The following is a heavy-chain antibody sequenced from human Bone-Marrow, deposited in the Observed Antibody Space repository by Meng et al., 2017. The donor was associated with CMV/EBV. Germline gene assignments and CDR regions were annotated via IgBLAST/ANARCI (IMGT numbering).Heavy chain of an antibody. CDR2: ISWDGGST. Sequence: GESLKISCAASGFTFDDYTMHWVRQAPGKGLEWVSLISWDGGSTYYADSVKGRFTISRDNSKNSLYLQMNSLRTEDTALYYCAKGNYYDSSGYSCYFDYWGQGTLVTVS. V-gene: IGHV3-43*01. J-gene: IGHJ4*02. D-gene: IGHD3-22*01. CDR1: GFTFDDYT. CDR3: AKGNYYDSSGYSCYFDY.